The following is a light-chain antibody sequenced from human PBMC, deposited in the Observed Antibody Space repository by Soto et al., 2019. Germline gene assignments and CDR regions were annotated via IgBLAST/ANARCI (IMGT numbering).Light chain of an antibody. CDR2: AAS. J-gene: IGKJ1*01. CDR1: QGISSY. Sequence: AIQLTQSPSSVSASVGDRVTTTCRASQGISSYLAWHQQKPGKAPKLLIYAASTLQSGVPSRFSGRGSGTDFTLTISSLQPEDFATYYCLQDYDYPRTFGQGTKVDIK. V-gene: IGKV1-6*01. CDR3: LQDYDYPRT.